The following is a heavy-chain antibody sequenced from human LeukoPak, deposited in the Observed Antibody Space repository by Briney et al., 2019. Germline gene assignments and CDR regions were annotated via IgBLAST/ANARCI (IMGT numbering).Heavy chain of an antibody. D-gene: IGHD3-16*02. J-gene: IGHJ4*02. Sequence: SETLSLTCTVSGGSISSGGYYWSWIRQPPGKGLEWIGEINHSGSTNYNPSLKSRVTISVDTSKNQFSLKLSSVTAADTAVYYCARGYLGYYDYVWGSYRYGLYFDYWGQGTLVTVSS. CDR3: ARGYLGYYDYVWGSYRYGLYFDY. V-gene: IGHV4-39*07. CDR2: INHSGST. CDR1: GGSISSGGYY.